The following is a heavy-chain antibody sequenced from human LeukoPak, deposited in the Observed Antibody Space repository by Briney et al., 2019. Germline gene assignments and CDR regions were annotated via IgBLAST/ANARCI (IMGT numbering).Heavy chain of an antibody. D-gene: IGHD1-20*01. V-gene: IGHV1-2*02. CDR2: INPVTGVT. CDR1: GYTFPDFY. CDR3: ARRGPDNWNDAPLDC. J-gene: IGHJ4*02. Sequence: ARLKPSRTASGYTFPDFYIHWERQDPGHALEWLGWINPVTGVTTYAHTFQGRVTMTSDTSITTASMDLSRLTSDDTAVYYCARRGPDNWNDAPLDCWDQGALATVSS.